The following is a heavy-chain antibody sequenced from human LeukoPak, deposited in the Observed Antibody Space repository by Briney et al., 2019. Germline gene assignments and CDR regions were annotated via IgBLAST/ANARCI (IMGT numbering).Heavy chain of an antibody. V-gene: IGHV1-24*01. CDR1: GYTLTELS. Sequence: GASVKVSCKVSGYTLTELSMHWVRQAPGKGLEWMGGFDPEDGETIYAQKFQGRVTMTEDTSTDTAYMELSSLRYEDTAVYYCATPGGDSSGYYYQFQHWGQGTLVTVSS. CDR2: FDPEDGET. D-gene: IGHD3-22*01. CDR3: ATPGGDSSGYYYQFQH. J-gene: IGHJ1*01.